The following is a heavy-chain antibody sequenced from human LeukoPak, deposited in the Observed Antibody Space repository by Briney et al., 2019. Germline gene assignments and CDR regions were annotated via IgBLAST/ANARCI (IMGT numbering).Heavy chain of an antibody. V-gene: IGHV3-7*01. CDR3: ARHGLSWARDY. CDR2: IKGDGSEK. CDR1: GFTFISFW. D-gene: IGHD3-10*01. Sequence: PGGSLRLSCAASGFTFISFWMIWVRQAPGKGLEWVANIKGDGSEKYYVDSVKGRFTISRDNAKNSLYLQMNSLRAEDTAVYYCARHGLSWARDYWGQGILVTVSS. J-gene: IGHJ4*02.